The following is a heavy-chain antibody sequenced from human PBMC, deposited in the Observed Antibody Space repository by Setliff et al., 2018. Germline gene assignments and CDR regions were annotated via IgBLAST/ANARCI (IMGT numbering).Heavy chain of an antibody. D-gene: IGHD4-4*01. CDR1: GGSFSGYY. CDR3: ASLGMTTMMDWYFDL. J-gene: IGHJ2*01. V-gene: IGHV4-34*01. CDR2: INHSGST. Sequence: LSLTCAVYGGSFSGYYWSWIRQPPGKGLEWIGEINHSGSTNYNPSLKSRVTISIDTSKNQFSLKLSPVTAADTAVYYCASLGMTTMMDWYFDLWGRGTLVTVSS.